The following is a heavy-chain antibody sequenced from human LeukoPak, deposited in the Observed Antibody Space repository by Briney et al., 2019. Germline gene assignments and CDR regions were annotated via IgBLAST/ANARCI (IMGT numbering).Heavy chain of an antibody. D-gene: IGHD6-13*01. CDR3: ARVGYSSSWYTGFGFDY. V-gene: IGHV3-53*01. CDR2: IYSGGST. Sequence: PGGSLRLSCAASGFTVSSNYMSWVRQAPGKGLEWVSVIYSGGSTYYADSVKGRFTISRDNSKNTLYLQMNSLRAEDTAVYYCARVGYSSSWYTGFGFDYWGQGTLVTVSS. CDR1: GFTVSSNY. J-gene: IGHJ4*02.